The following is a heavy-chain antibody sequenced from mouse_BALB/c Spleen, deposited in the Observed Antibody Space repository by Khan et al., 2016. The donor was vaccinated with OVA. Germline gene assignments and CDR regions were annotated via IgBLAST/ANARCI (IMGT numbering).Heavy chain of an antibody. CDR1: GYTFTSYW. V-gene: IGHV1S81*02. D-gene: IGHD1-1*01. CDR2: TNPTNGRT. Sequence: QVQLQQPGAELVKAGASVKMSCKASGYTFTSYWMHWVKQRLGQGLEWFAETNPTNGRTYYNEKFKSKATLTVDTSSSTAYMLLSGLTFEDSAVYYYARSKKVLATYFDYWGQGTTLTVSS. J-gene: IGHJ2*01. CDR3: ARSKKVLATYFDY.